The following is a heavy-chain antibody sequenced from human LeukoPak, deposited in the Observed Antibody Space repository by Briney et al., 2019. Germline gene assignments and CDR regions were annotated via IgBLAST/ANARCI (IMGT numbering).Heavy chain of an antibody. Sequence: SSETLSLTCTVSGGSLSNYYWSWIRQPPGKGLEWIGFIYYSGSTNYNPSLKSRVTISVDTSKNQFSRKLSSVTAADTAFYYCARGYDFWSGYYPGYGGQGTLVTVSS. V-gene: IGHV4-59*01. J-gene: IGHJ4*02. CDR3: ARGYDFWSGYYPGY. D-gene: IGHD3-3*01. CDR2: IYYSGST. CDR1: GGSLSNYY.